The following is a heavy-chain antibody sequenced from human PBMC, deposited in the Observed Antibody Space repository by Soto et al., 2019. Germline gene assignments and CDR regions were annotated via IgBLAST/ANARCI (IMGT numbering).Heavy chain of an antibody. Sequence: QVQLVQSGAEVKKPGSSVKVSCKASGGTFSRYAINWVRQAPGQGLEWMGGIIPIFGTANYAQKFQARVTITADESTGTAYMELSSLRSEDTAVSYCAHCSVGCPARSGAFDLWGQGTMVTVSS. V-gene: IGHV1-69*01. J-gene: IGHJ3*01. CDR1: GGTFSRYA. CDR2: IIPIFGTA. D-gene: IGHD2-2*01. CDR3: AHCSVGCPARSGAFDL.